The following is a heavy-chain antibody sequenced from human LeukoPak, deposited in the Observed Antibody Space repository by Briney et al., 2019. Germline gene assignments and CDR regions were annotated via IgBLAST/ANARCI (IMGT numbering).Heavy chain of an antibody. V-gene: IGHV4-39*01. CDR2: IYYSGST. Sequence: TTSETLSLTCTVSGGSISRSRDYWGWIRQPPGKGLEWIGSIYYSGSTYYNPSLKSRVTISVDTSKNQFSLKLSSVTAADTAVYYCARRSGSQPIHDAFDIWGQGTMVTVSS. CDR1: GGSISRSRDY. J-gene: IGHJ3*02. CDR3: ARRSGSQPIHDAFDI. D-gene: IGHD5-12*01.